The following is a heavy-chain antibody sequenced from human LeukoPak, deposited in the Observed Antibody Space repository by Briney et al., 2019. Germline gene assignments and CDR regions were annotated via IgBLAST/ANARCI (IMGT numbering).Heavy chain of an antibody. V-gene: IGHV4-59*01. CDR2: IYYSGST. CDR3: ARVSMVRGVLLDV. J-gene: IGHJ6*02. Sequence: PSETLSLTCAVSGGSISSYYWSWIRQPPGKGLERIGYIYYSGSTNYNPSLKSRVTISVDTSKNQFSLKLSSVTPADTAVYYCARVSMVRGVLLDVWGQGTTVTVSS. CDR1: GGSISSYY. D-gene: IGHD3-10*01.